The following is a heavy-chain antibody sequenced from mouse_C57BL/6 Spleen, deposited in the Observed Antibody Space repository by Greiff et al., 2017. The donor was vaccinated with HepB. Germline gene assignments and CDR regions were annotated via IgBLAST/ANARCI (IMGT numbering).Heavy chain of an antibody. J-gene: IGHJ2*01. V-gene: IGHV1-55*01. CDR2: IYPGSGST. CDR1: GYTFTSYW. Sequence: QVQLQQPGAELVKPGASVKMSCKASGYTFTSYWITWVKQRPGQGLEWIGDIYPGSGSTNYNEKFKSKATLTVDTSSSTAYMQLSSLTSEDSAVYYCARHYYGSSYEGDYFDYWGQGTTLTVSS. D-gene: IGHD1-1*01. CDR3: ARHYYGSSYEGDYFDY.